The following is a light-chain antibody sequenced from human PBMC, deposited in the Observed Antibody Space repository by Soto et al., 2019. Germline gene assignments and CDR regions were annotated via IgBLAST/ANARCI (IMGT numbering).Light chain of an antibody. CDR3: SSYTSSNTLV. CDR1: SSDVGGYNY. V-gene: IGLV2-14*01. CDR2: DVN. Sequence: QSVLNQPASVSGSPGQSIAISCTGTSSDVGGYNYVCWYQQHPGKAPKLMIYDVNIRPSGVSDRFSGSKSGNTASLTISDLQAQDEADYYCSSYTSSNTLVFGTGTKVTVL. J-gene: IGLJ1*01.